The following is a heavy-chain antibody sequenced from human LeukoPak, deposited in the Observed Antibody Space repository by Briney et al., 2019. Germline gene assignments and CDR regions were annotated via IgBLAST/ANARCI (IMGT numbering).Heavy chain of an antibody. Sequence: SETLSLTCTVSGGSISSYYWSWIRQPAGKGLEWIGRIYTSGSTNYNPSLKSRVTMSVDTSKNQFSLKLSSVTAADTAVYYCARVGPYYYGSGSYWSGYYFDYWGQGTLVTVSS. CDR2: IYTSGST. CDR3: ARVGPYYYGSGSYWSGYYFDY. D-gene: IGHD3-10*01. V-gene: IGHV4-4*07. CDR1: GGSISSYY. J-gene: IGHJ4*02.